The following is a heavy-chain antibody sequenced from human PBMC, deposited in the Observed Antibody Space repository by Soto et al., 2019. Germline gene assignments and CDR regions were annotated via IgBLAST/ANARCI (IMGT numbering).Heavy chain of an antibody. D-gene: IGHD3-22*01. CDR1: GGTFSSLP. CDR3: ARDRHYENHTFYYLKYYFDY. CDR2: IIPVLGAP. J-gene: IGHJ4*02. V-gene: IGHV1-69*01. Sequence: QVQLVQSGTEVKKPGSSVKVSCKTSGGTFSSLPIAWVRQAPGQGLEWVGGIIPVLGAPSYAQTFQGRVTITADESTSAAYVELSSLRSDDTAVYFCARDRHYENHTFYYLKYYFDYWGQGTLVTVSS.